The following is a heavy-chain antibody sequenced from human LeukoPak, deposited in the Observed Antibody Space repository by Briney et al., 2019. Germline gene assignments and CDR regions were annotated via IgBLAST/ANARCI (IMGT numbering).Heavy chain of an antibody. Sequence: GGSLRLSCAAFGFTFSSYAMSWVRQAPGKGLEWVSSLSGSGGSTYYADSVKGRFTISRDNSKNTLYLQMNSLRAEDTAVYYCAKGGLLWFGELAYFDYWGQGTLVTVSS. CDR3: AKGGLLWFGELAYFDY. CDR2: LSGSGGST. V-gene: IGHV3-23*01. CDR1: GFTFSSYA. J-gene: IGHJ4*02. D-gene: IGHD3-10*01.